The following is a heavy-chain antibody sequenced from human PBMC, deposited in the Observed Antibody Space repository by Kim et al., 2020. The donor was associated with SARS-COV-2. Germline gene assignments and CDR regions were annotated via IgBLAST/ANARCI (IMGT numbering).Heavy chain of an antibody. CDR1: GFTFSSYS. D-gene: IGHD3-9*01. CDR3: ARDGVPRSFDWTTTYYYYGMDV. J-gene: IGHJ6*02. Sequence: GGSLRLSCAASGFTFSSYSMNWVRQAPGKGLEWVSSISSSSSYIYYADSVKGRFTISRDNAKNSLYLQMNSLRAEDTAVYYCARDGVPRSFDWTTTYYYYGMDVWGQGTTVTVSS. CDR2: ISSSSSYI. V-gene: IGHV3-21*01.